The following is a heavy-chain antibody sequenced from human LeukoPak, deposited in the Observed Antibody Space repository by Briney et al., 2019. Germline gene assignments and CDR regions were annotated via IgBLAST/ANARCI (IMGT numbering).Heavy chain of an antibody. V-gene: IGHV3-21*01. CDR3: TRLLLESSPPNDF. J-gene: IGHJ4*02. D-gene: IGHD3-3*01. CDR1: GFAFGRYS. CDR2: ISPDSNHI. Sequence: GGSLRLSCAASGFAFGRYSMNWVRQAPGKGVEWVSSISPDSNHIYYADSVRGRFTMSRDDSQNSLHLRMNSLRADQSAVYYCTRLLLESSPPNDFWGQGTLVAVSS.